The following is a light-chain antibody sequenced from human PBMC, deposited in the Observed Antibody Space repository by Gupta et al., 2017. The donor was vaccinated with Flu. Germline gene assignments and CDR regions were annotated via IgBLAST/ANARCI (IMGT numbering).Light chain of an antibody. CDR2: TTS. Sequence: VVTQEPTSSVSSGGTVTLSCGLTSGPVSTTNYPSWYQHTPGQAPLTLIYTTSIRSSGVPDRFSGSILGDKAALTITGAQADDESDYYCARHMRGGIWVFGGGTKLTVL. V-gene: IGLV8-61*01. J-gene: IGLJ3*02. CDR1: SGPVSTTNY. CDR3: ARHMRGGIWV.